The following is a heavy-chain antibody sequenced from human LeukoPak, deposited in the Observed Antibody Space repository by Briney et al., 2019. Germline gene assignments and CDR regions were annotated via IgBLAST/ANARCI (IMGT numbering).Heavy chain of an antibody. D-gene: IGHD2-15*01. CDR3: ARMWVGAGKPFYFDY. CDR2: ISSRSSYI. Sequence: GGSLRLSCAASGFTFSSYSMNWVRQAPGKGLEWVSSISSRSSYIYYADSVKGRFTISRDNAKNSLYLQMNSLRAEDTAVYYCARMWVGAGKPFYFDYWGQGTMVTVSS. J-gene: IGHJ4*03. CDR1: GFTFSSYS. V-gene: IGHV3-21*01.